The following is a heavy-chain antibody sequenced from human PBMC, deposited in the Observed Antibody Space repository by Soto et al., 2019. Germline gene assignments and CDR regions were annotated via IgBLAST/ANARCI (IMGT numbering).Heavy chain of an antibody. J-gene: IGHJ4*02. Sequence: EVQLLESGGGLVQPGGSLRLSCAASGFTFSSYAMSWVRQAPGKGLEWVSAISGSGGSTYYADSVKGRFTISRDNSKNTLYLQMNSLRAEDTAVYYCAKPGERSARSMVRGVIITGFDYWGQGTLVTVSS. D-gene: IGHD3-10*01. V-gene: IGHV3-23*01. CDR1: GFTFSSYA. CDR2: ISGSGGST. CDR3: AKPGERSARSMVRGVIITGFDY.